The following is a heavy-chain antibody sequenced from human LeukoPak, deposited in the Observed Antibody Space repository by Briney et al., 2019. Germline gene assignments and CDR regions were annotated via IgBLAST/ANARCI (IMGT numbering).Heavy chain of an antibody. CDR3: ARPDEDRGYSYGYNY. V-gene: IGHV1-69*13. J-gene: IGHJ4*02. D-gene: IGHD5-18*01. CDR1: GGTFSSYA. Sequence: ASVKVSCKASGGTFSSYAISWVRQAPGQGLEWMGGIIPVFGTANYAQKFQGRVTITADESTSTAYMELSSLRSEDTAVYYCARPDEDRGYSYGYNYWGQGTLVTVSS. CDR2: IIPVFGTA.